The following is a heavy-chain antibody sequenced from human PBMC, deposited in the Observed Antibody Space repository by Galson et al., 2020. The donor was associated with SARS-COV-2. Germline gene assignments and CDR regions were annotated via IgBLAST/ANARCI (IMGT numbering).Heavy chain of an antibody. CDR3: ARDTPNYGMDV. Sequence: SETLSLTCNVSGDSIRGYYWRWVRQPPGTGLEWIGNIYYTGSTKYNPSLKSRVTISVDTSKNQFSLRLSSVTAADTAVYYCARDTPNYGMDVWGQGTTVSVSS. D-gene: IGHD2-15*01. CDR2: IYYTGST. CDR1: GDSIRGYY. V-gene: IGHV4-59*08. J-gene: IGHJ6*02.